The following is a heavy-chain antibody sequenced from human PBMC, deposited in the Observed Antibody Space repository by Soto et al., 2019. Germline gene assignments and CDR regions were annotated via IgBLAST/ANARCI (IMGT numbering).Heavy chain of an antibody. V-gene: IGHV6-1*01. CDR2: TYYRSNWYT. Sequence: PSQTLSLTCAISGDSVSTNSATRDWIRQSPSRGLEWLGRTYYRSNWYTDYAVSVKGRITISPDTSNNQLSLQLNSVTPDDPAVYYCARLIGNSWLDSWGQGTLVTVSS. CDR3: ARLIGNSWLDS. J-gene: IGHJ5*01. D-gene: IGHD2-8*01. CDR1: GDSVSTNSAT.